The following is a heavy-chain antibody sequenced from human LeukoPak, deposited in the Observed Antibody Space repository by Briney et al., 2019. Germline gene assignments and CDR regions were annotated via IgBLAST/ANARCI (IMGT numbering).Heavy chain of an antibody. J-gene: IGHJ4*02. CDR1: GGSISSYY. V-gene: IGHV4-59*08. CDR2: IYYSGST. Sequence: SETLSLTCTVSGGSISSYYWSWIRQAPGKGLEWIGYIYYSGSTNYNPSPKSRVTISVDTSKNQFSLKLSSVTAADTAVYYCARGGSSGWYPNDYWGQGTLVTVSS. D-gene: IGHD6-19*01. CDR3: ARGGSSGWYPNDY.